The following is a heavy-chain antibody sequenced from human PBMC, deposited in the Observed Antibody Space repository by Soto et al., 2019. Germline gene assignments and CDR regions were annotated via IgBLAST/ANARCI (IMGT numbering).Heavy chain of an antibody. CDR3: AAPRVWVARARYFDP. CDR2: IGAGSAGT. J-gene: IGHJ5*02. Sequence: GGSLRLSCAASGFSFPSFAMSWVRQAPGKGLEWVSAIGAGSAGTHYADSVKGRFTISRDDSKNTLYLEMNSLRADDTAVYYCAAPRVWVARARYFDPWGQGTPVTVSS. D-gene: IGHD3-16*01. CDR1: GFSFPSFA. V-gene: IGHV3-23*01.